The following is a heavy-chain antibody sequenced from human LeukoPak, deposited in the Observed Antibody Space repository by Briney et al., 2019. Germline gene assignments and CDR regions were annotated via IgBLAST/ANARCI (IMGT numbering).Heavy chain of an antibody. D-gene: IGHD5-18*01. CDR3: ARVYSYGHWYFDY. Sequence: ASVKVSCKASAGTFSSYAISWVRQAPGQGLEWMGRIIPILGLANYAQKFQGRVTITADKSTSTAYMELSSLRSEDTAVYYCARVYSYGHWYFDYWGQGTLVTVSS. V-gene: IGHV1-69*04. J-gene: IGHJ4*02. CDR2: IIPILGLA. CDR1: AGTFSSYA.